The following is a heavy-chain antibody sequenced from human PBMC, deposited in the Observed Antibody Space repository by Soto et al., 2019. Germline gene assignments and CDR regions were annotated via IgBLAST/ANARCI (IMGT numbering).Heavy chain of an antibody. V-gene: IGHV3-23*01. Sequence: GGSLRLSCAASGFTFSNYAMSWVRQAPGKGLEWVSAISGSGTTTYYAASVQGRFTLSRDNAKNTLYLHMNSLGAEDTAVYYCARDWLGYCSSTSCYAAWFDPWGQGTLVTVSS. CDR2: ISGSGTTT. J-gene: IGHJ5*02. D-gene: IGHD2-2*01. CDR3: ARDWLGYCSSTSCYAAWFDP. CDR1: GFTFSNYA.